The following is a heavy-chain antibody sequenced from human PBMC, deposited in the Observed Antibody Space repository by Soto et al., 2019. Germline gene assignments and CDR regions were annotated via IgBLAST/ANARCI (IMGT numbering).Heavy chain of an antibody. CDR1: GGSISGSY. V-gene: IGHV4-59*01. Sequence: SETLSLTCSVSGGSISGSYWSWIRQSPGKGLEWLGYVYYTGSTNYSPSLRSRVSISVDTSKNEFSLRLSSVTAADTAVYFCARSVAVPGAHIDYWGQGPQLTVDS. CDR3: ARSVAVPGAHIDY. CDR2: VYYTGST. D-gene: IGHD6-19*01. J-gene: IGHJ4*02.